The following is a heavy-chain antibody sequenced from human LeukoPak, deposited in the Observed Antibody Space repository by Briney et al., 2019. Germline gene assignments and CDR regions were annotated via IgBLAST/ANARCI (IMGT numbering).Heavy chain of an antibody. CDR2: IIPILGIA. D-gene: IGHD3-10*01. CDR3: ARDQARPYYYGSGSSDYYYYGMDV. CDR1: GYTFTSYG. Sequence: SVKVSCKASGYTFTSYGISWVRQAPGQGLEWMGRIIPILGIANYAQKFQGRVTITADKSTSTAYMELSSLRSEDTAVYYCARDQARPYYYGSGSSDYYYYGMDVWGQGTTVTVSS. J-gene: IGHJ6*02. V-gene: IGHV1-69*04.